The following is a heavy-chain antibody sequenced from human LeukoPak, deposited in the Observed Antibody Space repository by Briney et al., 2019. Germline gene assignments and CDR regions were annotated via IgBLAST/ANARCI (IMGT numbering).Heavy chain of an antibody. D-gene: IGHD3-10*01. CDR3: AKLGTTMVRGVPPYYLDY. V-gene: IGHV3-23*01. Sequence: GGSLRLSCAASGFTFSSYAMSWVRQAPGKGLEWVSAISGSGGSTYYADSVKGRFTISRDNSKNTLYLQMNSLRAEDTAVYYCAKLGTTMVRGVPPYYLDYWGQGTLVTVSS. CDR1: GFTFSSYA. CDR2: ISGSGGST. J-gene: IGHJ4*02.